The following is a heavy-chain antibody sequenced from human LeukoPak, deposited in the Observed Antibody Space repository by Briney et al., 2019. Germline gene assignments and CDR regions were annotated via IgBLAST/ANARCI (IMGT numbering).Heavy chain of an antibody. J-gene: IGHJ4*02. CDR3: ARDSCSSTSCLSIDDY. V-gene: IGHV1-2*02. Sequence: ASVKVSCKASGYTFIAYYMHWVRQAPGQGLEWMGWINPNSGGTNYAQKFQGRVTMTRDTSISIVYMELSRLRSDDTAVYYCARDSCSSTSCLSIDDYWGQGTLATVSS. D-gene: IGHD2-2*01. CDR2: INPNSGGT. CDR1: GYTFIAYY.